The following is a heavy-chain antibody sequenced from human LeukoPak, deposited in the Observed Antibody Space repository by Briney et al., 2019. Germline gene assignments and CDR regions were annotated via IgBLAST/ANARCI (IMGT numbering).Heavy chain of an antibody. D-gene: IGHD4-11*01. CDR2: XXTXXSX. Sequence: XXTXXSXXYNXSLXSRVXXSVDTSKNQFSLKLSSVTAADTAXYYCARASNFDYYYYGMDXWGQGTTVTVSS. V-gene: IGHV4-4*07. J-gene: IGHJ6*02. CDR3: ARASNFDYYYYGMDX.